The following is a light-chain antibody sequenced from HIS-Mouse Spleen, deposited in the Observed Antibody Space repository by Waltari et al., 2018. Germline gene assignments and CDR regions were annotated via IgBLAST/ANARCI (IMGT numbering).Light chain of an antibody. CDR2: AAS. CDR3: QQYYRFPYT. J-gene: IGKJ2*01. Sequence: DIQLTQSPSFLSASVGDRVTITCRASQGISSYLAWYQQKPGKAPELLIYAASTLQSGVASRFSGSGSGTDFTLTISCLQSEDFATYYCQQYYRFPYTFGQGAKLEIK. V-gene: IGKV1-9*01. CDR1: QGISSY.